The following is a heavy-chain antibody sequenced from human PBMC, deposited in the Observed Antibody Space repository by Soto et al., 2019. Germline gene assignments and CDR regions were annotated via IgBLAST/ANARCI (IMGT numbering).Heavy chain of an antibody. V-gene: IGHV3-64D*06. D-gene: IGHD3-22*01. J-gene: IGHJ4*02. CDR3: VSSFLYYYDSSGYYTMPSYYFDY. CDR1: GFTFSSYA. Sequence: GGSLRLSCSASGFTFSSYAMHWVRQAPGKGLEYVSAISSNGGSTYYADSVKGRFTISRDKSKNTLYLQMSSLRAEDTAVYYCVSSFLYYYDSSGYYTMPSYYFDYWGQGTLVTVSS. CDR2: ISSNGGST.